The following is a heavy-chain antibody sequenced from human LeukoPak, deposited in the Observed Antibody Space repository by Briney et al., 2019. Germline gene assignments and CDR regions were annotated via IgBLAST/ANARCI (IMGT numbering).Heavy chain of an antibody. CDR1: GGSISSSGYY. CDR3: ARADTRYCGGDCYDWFDP. CDR2: IYYSGST. J-gene: IGHJ5*02. Sequence: SQTLSLTCTVSGGSISSSGYYWSWIRQHPGKGLEWIGYIYYSGSTYYNPSLKSRVTISVDTSKNQFSLKLSSVTAADTAVYYCARADTRYCGGDCYDWFDPWGQGTLVTVSS. D-gene: IGHD2-21*02. V-gene: IGHV4-31*03.